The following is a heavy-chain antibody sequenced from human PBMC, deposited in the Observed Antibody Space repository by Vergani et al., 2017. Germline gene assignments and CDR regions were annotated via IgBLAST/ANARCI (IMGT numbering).Heavy chain of an antibody. V-gene: IGHV3-11*01. CDR2: ISSSGSTI. CDR3: AKAANVLRFLEWLSSYFDF. CDR1: GFTFSDYY. D-gene: IGHD3-3*01. J-gene: IGHJ4*02. Sequence: QVQLVESGGGLVKPGGSLRLSCAASGFTFSDYYMSWIRQAPGKGLEWVSYISSSGSTIYYADSVKGRFTISRDNAKNSLYLQMNSLRAEDTAVYYCAKAANVLRFLEWLSSYFDFWGQGTLVTVSS.